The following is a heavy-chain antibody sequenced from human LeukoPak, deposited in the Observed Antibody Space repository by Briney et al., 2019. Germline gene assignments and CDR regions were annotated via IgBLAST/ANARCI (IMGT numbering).Heavy chain of an antibody. Sequence: ASVKVPCKASGYTFTSYDINWVRQATGQGLEWMGWMNPNSGNTGYAQKFQGRVTITRNTSISTAYMELSSLRSEDTAVYYCARAYGSYYMDVWGKGTTVTVSS. V-gene: IGHV1-8*01. CDR2: MNPNSGNT. D-gene: IGHD1-14*01. CDR1: GYTFTSYD. J-gene: IGHJ6*03. CDR3: ARAYGSYYMDV.